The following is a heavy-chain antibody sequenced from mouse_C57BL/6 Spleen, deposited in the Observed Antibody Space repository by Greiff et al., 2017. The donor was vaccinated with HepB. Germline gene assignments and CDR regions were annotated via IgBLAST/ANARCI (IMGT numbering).Heavy chain of an antibody. CDR2: IWSGGST. CDR1: GFSLTRYG. D-gene: IGHD2-4*01. J-gene: IGHJ3*01. V-gene: IGHV2-2*01. Sequence: VKLVESGPGLVQPSQCLSITCTVSGFSLTRYGVHWVRQSPGKGLEWLGVIWSGGSTDYNAAFISRLSISKDNSKSQVFFKMNSLQADDTAIYYCASYDYDDWFAYWGQGTLVTVSA. CDR3: ASYDYDDWFAY.